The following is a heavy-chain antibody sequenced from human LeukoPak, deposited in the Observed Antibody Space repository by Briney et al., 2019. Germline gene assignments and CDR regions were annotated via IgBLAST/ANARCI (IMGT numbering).Heavy chain of an antibody. J-gene: IGHJ6*02. V-gene: IGHV1-46*01. D-gene: IGHD4-11*01. CDR1: GYTFTSYY. CDR2: INPSGGST. Sequence: GASVKVSCKASGYTFTSYYMHWVRQAPGQGLEWKGIINPSGGSTSYAQKFQGRVTMTRDTSTSTVYMELSSLRSEDTAVYYCARERVRSNYHPYYYYYGMDVWGQGTTVTVSS. CDR3: ARERVRSNYHPYYYYYGMDV.